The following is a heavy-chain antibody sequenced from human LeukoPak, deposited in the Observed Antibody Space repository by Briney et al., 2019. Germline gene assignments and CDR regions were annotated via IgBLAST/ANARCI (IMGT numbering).Heavy chain of an antibody. CDR3: ARQVVYSSSWFFDY. V-gene: IGHV3-23*01. D-gene: IGHD6-13*01. CDR1: GFTFSSYA. Sequence: GGSLRLSCAASGFTFSSYAMSWVRQAPGMGLEWVSGISGSGRGDCADSVKGRFTISRDNSENTLYLQMNSLRAEDTAVYYCARQVVYSSSWFFDYWGQGTLVTVSS. J-gene: IGHJ4*02. CDR2: ISGSGRG.